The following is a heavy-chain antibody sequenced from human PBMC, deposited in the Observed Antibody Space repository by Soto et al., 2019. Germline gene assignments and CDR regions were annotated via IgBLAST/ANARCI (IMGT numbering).Heavy chain of an antibody. D-gene: IGHD3-16*01. CDR2: IYSSGNT. V-gene: IGHV3-53*02. CDR3: ARVCSPFGY. J-gene: IGHJ4*02. CDR1: GFTVRSNY. Sequence: EVQLVETGGSLIQPGGSLRLSCAVSGFTVRSNYMSWVRQAPGKGLEWVSIIYSSGNTYYADSVKGRFTMSRDTSNNTVFLQMSSLRAEDTYVYYCARVCSPFGYLGQGTLVTVSS.